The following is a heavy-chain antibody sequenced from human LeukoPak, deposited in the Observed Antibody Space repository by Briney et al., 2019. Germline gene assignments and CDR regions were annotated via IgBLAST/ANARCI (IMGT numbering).Heavy chain of an antibody. CDR2: ISSSRSFT. J-gene: IGHJ4*02. D-gene: IGHD5-12*01. CDR1: GFSFSDHY. CDR3: ARGGYSGYDWVDY. Sequence: GGSLRLSCAASGFSFSDHYMSWIRQAPGKGLEWVSYISSSRSFTNYADSVKGRFTISRDNAKNSLYLQMNSLRAEDTAVYYCARGGYSGYDWVDYWGQGTLVTVSS. V-gene: IGHV3-11*05.